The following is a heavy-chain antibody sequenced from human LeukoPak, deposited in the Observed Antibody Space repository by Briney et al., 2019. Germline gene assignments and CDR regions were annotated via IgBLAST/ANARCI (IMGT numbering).Heavy chain of an antibody. Sequence: GGSLRLSCAPSGFTFSDYAMHWVRQAPGKGLEWVAVISHDGSIKFSADSVKGRFTISRDNSKNTLYLQMNSLRDEDTALYYCARDSITTGGTVYNWFDPWGQGTLVTVSS. J-gene: IGHJ5*02. CDR3: ARDSITTGGTVYNWFDP. V-gene: IGHV3-30-3*01. CDR1: GFTFSDYA. CDR2: ISHDGSIK. D-gene: IGHD1-14*01.